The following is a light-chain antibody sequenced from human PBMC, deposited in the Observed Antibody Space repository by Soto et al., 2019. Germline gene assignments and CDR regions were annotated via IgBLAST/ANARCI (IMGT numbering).Light chain of an antibody. J-gene: IGKJ4*01. CDR2: KAS. V-gene: IGKV1-5*03. Sequence: DIQMTQSPPTLSASVGDRVTITCRASQSIDRWLAWYQQKPGKGPKILVYKASTLQSGVPSRFSGSGSGTELTLTISNLQPDDFASYYCQQYDSYHLAFGGGTKVEIK. CDR3: QQYDSYHLA. CDR1: QSIDRW.